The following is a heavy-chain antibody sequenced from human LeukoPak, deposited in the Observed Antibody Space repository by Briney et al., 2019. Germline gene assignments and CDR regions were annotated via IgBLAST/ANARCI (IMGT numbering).Heavy chain of an antibody. Sequence: PSETLSLTCTVSGGSISSYYWSWIRQPPGKGLEWIGYIYYSGSTNYNPSLKSRVTISVDTSKNQFSLKLSSVTAADTAVYYCARNILTAGYDAFDIWGQGKMVTVSS. V-gene: IGHV4-59*01. CDR1: GGSISSYY. J-gene: IGHJ3*02. CDR3: ARNILTAGYDAFDI. CDR2: IYYSGST. D-gene: IGHD3-9*01.